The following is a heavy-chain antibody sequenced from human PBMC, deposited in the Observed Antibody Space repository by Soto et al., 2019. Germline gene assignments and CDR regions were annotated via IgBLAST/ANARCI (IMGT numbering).Heavy chain of an antibody. CDR2: INHSGST. J-gene: IGHJ6*03. D-gene: IGHD3-9*01. CDR3: ARGVYYDWLDRSVVRRLGGNYYYYMDV. V-gene: IGHV4-34*01. CDR1: GGSFSGYY. Sequence: SETLSLTCAVYGGSFSGYYWSWIRQPPGKGLEWIGEINHSGSTNYNPSLKSRVTISVDTSKNQFSLKLSSVTAADTAVYYCARGVYYDWLDRSVVRRLGGNYYYYMDVWGKGTTVTVSS.